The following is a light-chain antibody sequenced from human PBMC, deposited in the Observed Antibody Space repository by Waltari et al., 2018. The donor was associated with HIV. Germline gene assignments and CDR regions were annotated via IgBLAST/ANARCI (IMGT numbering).Light chain of an antibody. CDR2: DDS. CDR3: QVWEPTSDHVV. CDR1: NIGMKT. Sequence: SYALTQATSVSVAPGKTARITCVGDNIGMKTVHWYQQKPGQAPVRVMYDDSNRPSGIPERFSGSNSGNTATLTINRVEVGDEADYYCQVWEPTSDHVVFGGGSRLIVL. V-gene: IGLV3-21*03. J-gene: IGLJ2*01.